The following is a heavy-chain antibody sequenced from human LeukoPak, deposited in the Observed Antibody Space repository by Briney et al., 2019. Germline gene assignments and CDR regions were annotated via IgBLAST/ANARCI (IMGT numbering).Heavy chain of an antibody. CDR3: AREHGSGGYYYYMDV. V-gene: IGHV4-38-2*02. CDR2: TDHSGST. D-gene: IGHD6-19*01. J-gene: IGHJ6*03. CDR1: GYSISSGYY. Sequence: SETLPLTCTVSGYSISSGYYWGWIRQPPGKGLEWTGSTDHSGSTYYKPSLQSLLTISVDTSKNQFSLKLSSVTAADTAVYYCAREHGSGGYYYYMDVWGKGTTVTVSS.